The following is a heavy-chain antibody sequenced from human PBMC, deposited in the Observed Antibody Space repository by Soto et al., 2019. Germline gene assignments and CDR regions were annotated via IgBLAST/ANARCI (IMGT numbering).Heavy chain of an antibody. CDR2: IDKYGNKI. CDR3: ARDKADRSCTSTSCYSPLDY. D-gene: IGHD2-2*02. J-gene: IGHJ4*02. CDR1: GFAFSSYE. Sequence: PGGSLRLSCAGSGFAFSSYEMTWVRQAPGKGLEWVSDIDKYGNKIYYVDSVKGRFTSSRDNAKSSLYLQMNSLSDDDTAVYYCARDKADRSCTSTSCYSPLDYWGQGTLVTV. V-gene: IGHV3-48*03.